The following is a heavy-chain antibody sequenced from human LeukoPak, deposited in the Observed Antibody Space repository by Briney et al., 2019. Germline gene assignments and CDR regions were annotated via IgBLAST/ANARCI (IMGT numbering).Heavy chain of an antibody. CDR3: AKDQVGGYYYYYYMDV. CDR2: IRYDGSNK. D-gene: IGHD1-26*01. J-gene: IGHJ6*03. V-gene: IGHV3-30*02. CDR1: GFTFSSYG. Sequence: QSGGSLRLSCAASGFTFSSYGMHWVRQAPGKGLEWVAFIRYDGSNKYYADSVKGRFTISRDNSKNTLYLQMNSLRAEDTAVYYCAKDQVGGYYYYYYMDVWGKGTTVTVSS.